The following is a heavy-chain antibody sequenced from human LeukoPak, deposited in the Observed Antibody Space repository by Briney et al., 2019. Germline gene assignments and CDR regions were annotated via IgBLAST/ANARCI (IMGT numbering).Heavy chain of an antibody. CDR1: GGSFSGYY. D-gene: IGHD2-2*02. V-gene: IGHV4-34*01. CDR2: INHSGST. Sequence: SETLSLTCAVYGGSFSGYYWSWIRQPPGKGLEWIGEINHSGSTNYNPSLKSRVTISVDTSKNQFSLKLSSVTAADTAVYCCARVAGVVPAAISPTPHFDDWGQGTLVTVSS. J-gene: IGHJ4*02. CDR3: ARVAGVVPAAISPTPHFDD.